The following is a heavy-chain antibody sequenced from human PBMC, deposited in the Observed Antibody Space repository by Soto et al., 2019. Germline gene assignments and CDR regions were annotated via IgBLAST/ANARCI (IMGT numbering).Heavy chain of an antibody. CDR1: GFTFSVYA. D-gene: IGHD4-17*01. V-gene: IGHV3-23*01. J-gene: IGHJ4*02. Sequence: EVQLLESGGGFVQPGGSLRLSCAATGFTFSVYAMTWVRQAPGKGLEWVSAVTANGGSTYSADSVKGRFTISRDNSKNTLFLQMNTLGDDDTAVYYCVRGGTTVATIGDHWGQGTLVTVSS. CDR3: VRGGTTVATIGDH. CDR2: VTANGGST.